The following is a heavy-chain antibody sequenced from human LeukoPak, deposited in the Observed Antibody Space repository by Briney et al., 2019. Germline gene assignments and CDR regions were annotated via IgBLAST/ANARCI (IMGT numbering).Heavy chain of an antibody. V-gene: IGHV3-23*01. D-gene: IGHD3-10*01. J-gene: IGHJ4*02. CDR2: ISGSGGST. Sequence: GGSLRLSCAASGFTFSSYAMSWVRQAPGKGLEWVSFISGSGGSTYYADSVKGRFTISRDNSKNTLYLQMNSLRAEDTAVYYCAKEPRGPSGSYYNGAFDYWGQGTLVTVSS. CDR3: AKEPRGPSGSYYNGAFDY. CDR1: GFTFSSYA.